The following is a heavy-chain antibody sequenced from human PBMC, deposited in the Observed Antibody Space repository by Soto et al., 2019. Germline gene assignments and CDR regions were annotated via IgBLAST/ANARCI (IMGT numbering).Heavy chain of an antibody. D-gene: IGHD3-22*01. CDR1: GYSFTSYL. CDR2: IYPGDSDT. J-gene: IGHJ4*02. CDR3: ARHRIVRTX. V-gene: IGHV5-51*01. Sequence: LNVSCKGYGYSFTSYLIGWLRQMPGKGLEWMGIIYPGDSDTRYSPSFQGKVTISAEKSISTAYLKWRSLKASDTAMYYCARHRIVRTXWGQGTLATVSX.